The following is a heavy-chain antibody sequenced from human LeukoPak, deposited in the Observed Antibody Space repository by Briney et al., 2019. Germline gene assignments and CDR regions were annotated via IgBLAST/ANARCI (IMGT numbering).Heavy chain of an antibody. CDR2: ISFDGTIE. CDR1: GFTFTNYV. CDR3: ARGYDVLSGAIPDAFDV. V-gene: IGHV3-30*04. Sequence: PGRSLRLSCAASGFTFTNYVMHWVRQAPGKGLEWVAFISFDGTIEYYADFVKGRFTISRDNSKNTLFLQLNGLRADDTSVYYCARGYDVLSGAIPDAFDVWGQGTMVTVSS. J-gene: IGHJ3*01. D-gene: IGHD3-9*01.